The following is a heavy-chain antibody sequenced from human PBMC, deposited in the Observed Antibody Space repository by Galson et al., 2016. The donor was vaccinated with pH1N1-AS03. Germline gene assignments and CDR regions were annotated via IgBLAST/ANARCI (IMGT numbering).Heavy chain of an antibody. V-gene: IGHV3-53*01. D-gene: IGHD3-3*01. Sequence: SLRLSCAASGFTVSSKYMSWVRQAPEKGLEWVSSIYSGGSTYYADSVKGRFTISRDNSKDTLSLQMDSLRAEDTAVYYCAKDNDQSTIFGVVIPNLDYWGQG. CDR1: GFTVSSKY. J-gene: IGHJ4*02. CDR3: AKDNDQSTIFGVVIPNLDY. CDR2: IYSGGST.